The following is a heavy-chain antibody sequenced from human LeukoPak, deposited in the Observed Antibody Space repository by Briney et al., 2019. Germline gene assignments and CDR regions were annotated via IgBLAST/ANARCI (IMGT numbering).Heavy chain of an antibody. CDR3: AMSEIVVVPAAEAGWFDP. D-gene: IGHD2-2*01. CDR1: GYTFTGYY. J-gene: IGHJ5*02. V-gene: IGHV1-2*02. Sequence: GASVKVSCKASGYTFTGYYMHWVRQAPGQGLEWMGWINPNSSGTNYAQKFQGRVTMTRDTSISTAYMELSRLRSDDTAVYYCAMSEIVVVPAAEAGWFDPWGQRTL. CDR2: INPNSSGT.